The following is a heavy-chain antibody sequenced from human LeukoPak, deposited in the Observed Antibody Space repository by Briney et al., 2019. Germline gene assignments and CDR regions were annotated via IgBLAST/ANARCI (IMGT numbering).Heavy chain of an antibody. Sequence: GGSLRLSCTASGFTLRNYWMHWVRQVPGKRLVWVSRISGDGSVTNYADSVQGRFTISRDNAKNILYLQINSLRSEDTAVYYCARYSSSSGGASYSLDYWGHGTLVTVSP. D-gene: IGHD6-6*01. J-gene: IGHJ4*01. CDR2: ISGDGSVT. V-gene: IGHV3-74*01. CDR1: GFTLRNYW. CDR3: ARYSSSSGGASYSLDY.